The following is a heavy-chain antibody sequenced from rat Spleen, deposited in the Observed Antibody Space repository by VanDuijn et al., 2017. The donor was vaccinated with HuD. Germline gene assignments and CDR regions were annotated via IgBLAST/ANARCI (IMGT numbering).Heavy chain of an antibody. D-gene: IGHD3-3*01. J-gene: IGHJ2*01. Sequence: QVQLKESGPGLVQPSQTLSLTCTVSGFSLTSYNVHWVRQPTGKGLEWMGVIWTGGSTEYNSALKSRLSISRDTSKSQVFLKMNSLQTEDSAMYFCARGSAFFDHWGQGVMVTVSS. V-gene: IGHV2-30*01. CDR3: ARGSAFFDH. CDR1: GFSLTSYN. CDR2: IWTGGST.